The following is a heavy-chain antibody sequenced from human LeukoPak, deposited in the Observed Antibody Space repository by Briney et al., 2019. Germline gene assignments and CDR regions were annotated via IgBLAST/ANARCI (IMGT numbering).Heavy chain of an antibody. D-gene: IGHD3-22*01. V-gene: IGHV1-69-2*01. CDR2: IDPENDET. J-gene: IGHJ4*02. Sequence: VKVSCKTSGYTFIDFYMHWVQQAPGKGLEWMGRIDPENDETTFAEKFQGRLSISADTSTNTAYMELSSLRSEDMAVYYCAATRYYDTSGYYHYWGQGTLVTVSS. CDR3: AATRYYDTSGYYHY. CDR1: GYTFIDFY.